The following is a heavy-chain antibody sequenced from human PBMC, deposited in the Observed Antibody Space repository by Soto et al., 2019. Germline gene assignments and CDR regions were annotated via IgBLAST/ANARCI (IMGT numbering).Heavy chain of an antibody. V-gene: IGHV3-23*01. D-gene: IGHD6-19*01. CDR2: IDARGANT. J-gene: IGHJ5*02. CDR3: AEVEWLVSVGNWFDP. CDR1: GFTFSSYA. Sequence: EVQLLESGGGLVQPGGSLRLSCAASGFTFSSYAMTWVRQAPGKGLEWVSTIDARGANTYYADSVKGRFTISSDNSKSTLYLQMHNLGAEDSAVYYCAEVEWLVSVGNWFDPWGQGTLVTVSS.